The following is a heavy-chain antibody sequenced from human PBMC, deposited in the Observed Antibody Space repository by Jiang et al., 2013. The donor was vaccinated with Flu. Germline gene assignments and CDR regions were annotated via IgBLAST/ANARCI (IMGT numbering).Heavy chain of an antibody. CDR2: ISGSGANT. CDR1: GFTSSSYA. CDR3: AKSSSGWYDFSYFQY. D-gene: IGHD6-19*01. V-gene: IGHV3-23*01. J-gene: IGHJ4*02. Sequence: QLLESGGALVQPGGSLRLSCAVSGFTSSSYAMGWVRQAPGQGLEWVSGISGSGANTYYADSVKGRFTISRDNPEKMVYLQMNSLRAEDTAVYYCAKSSSGWYDFSYFQYWGQGTLVTVSS.